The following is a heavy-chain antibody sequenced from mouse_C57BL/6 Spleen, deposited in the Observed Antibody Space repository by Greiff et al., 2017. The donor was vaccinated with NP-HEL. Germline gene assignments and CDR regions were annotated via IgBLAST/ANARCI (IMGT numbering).Heavy chain of an antibody. J-gene: IGHJ1*03. CDR3: ARHYYGSSGYFDV. D-gene: IGHD1-1*01. CDR1: GYTFTSYW. Sequence: QVQLQQSGAELVMPGASVKLSCKASGYTFTSYWMHWVKQRPGQGLEWIGEIDPSDSYTNYNQKFKGKSTLTVDKSSSTAYMQLSSLTSEDSSVYDCARHYYGSSGYFDVWGTGTTVTVSS. CDR2: IDPSDSYT. V-gene: IGHV1-69*01.